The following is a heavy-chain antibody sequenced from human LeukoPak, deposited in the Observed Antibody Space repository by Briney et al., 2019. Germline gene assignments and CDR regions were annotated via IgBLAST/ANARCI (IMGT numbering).Heavy chain of an antibody. CDR3: ARLANRYYYGSGSPKDAFDI. CDR2: IYPGDSDT. Sequence: RGESLKISCKGSGYSFTSYWIGWVRQMPGKGLEWMGIIYPGDSDTRYSPSFQGQVTISADKSISTAYLQWSSLKASDTAMYYCARLANRYYYGSGSPKDAFDIWGQGAMVTVSS. D-gene: IGHD3-10*01. V-gene: IGHV5-51*01. CDR1: GYSFTSYW. J-gene: IGHJ3*02.